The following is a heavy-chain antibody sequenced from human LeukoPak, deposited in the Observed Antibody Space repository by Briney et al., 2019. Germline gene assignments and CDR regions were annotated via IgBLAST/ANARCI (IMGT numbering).Heavy chain of an antibody. CDR2: ISRDGTDK. V-gene: IGHV3-30*04. CDR3: ARAIRAPGTPENAFDI. J-gene: IGHJ3*02. Sequence: GGSLRLPCTASGFTFGDYAMHWVRQAPGEGLEWMAVISRDGTDKYYADSVKGRLTISRDNSQSTLYLHMNSLSTEDTALYYCARAIRAPGTPENAFDIWGQGTMVTVSS. CDR1: GFTFGDYA. D-gene: IGHD6-13*01.